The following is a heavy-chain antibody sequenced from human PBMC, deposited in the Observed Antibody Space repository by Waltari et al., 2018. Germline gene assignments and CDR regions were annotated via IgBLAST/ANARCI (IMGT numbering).Heavy chain of an antibody. D-gene: IGHD3-3*01. Sequence: QVQLQQWGAGLLKPSETLSLTCAVYGGSFSGYYWSWIRQPPGQGLEWTGEINHSGSTNYTPSLKSRDTISVDTSKTQCSLKLSSVTAADTAVYYCARASNYDFWSGYYTKTLYYYYYMDVWGKGTTVTVSS. CDR1: GGSFSGYY. CDR2: INHSGST. CDR3: ARASNYDFWSGYYTKTLYYYYYMDV. J-gene: IGHJ6*03. V-gene: IGHV4-34*01.